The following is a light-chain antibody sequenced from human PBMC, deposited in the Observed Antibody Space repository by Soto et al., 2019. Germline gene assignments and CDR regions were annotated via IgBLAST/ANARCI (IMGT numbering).Light chain of an antibody. J-gene: IGKJ3*01. Sequence: EIVLTQSPGTLSLSPGERATLSCRASQSVSSSYLAWYQQKPGQAPRLLIYGASGRATGIPYRFSGSGSGTDFNLPISRLEPEDFAVYYCQQYGSSIFTFGPGTKVDIK. CDR2: GAS. CDR1: QSVSSSY. CDR3: QQYGSSIFT. V-gene: IGKV3-20*01.